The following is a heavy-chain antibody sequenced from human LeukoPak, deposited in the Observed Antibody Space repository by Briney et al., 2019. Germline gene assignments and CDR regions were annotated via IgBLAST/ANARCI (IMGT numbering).Heavy chain of an antibody. D-gene: IGHD4/OR15-4a*01. J-gene: IGHJ5*02. CDR1: GFTFSSYS. V-gene: IGHV3-21*01. CDR2: ISSSISFI. CDR3: ARMLLHNWFDP. Sequence: GGSLRLSCAASGFTFSSYSMNWVREAPGKGLEGVSSISSSISFIYYANSVKGRFTISRDNANNTLYLQMNSLRADDTAVYYCARMLLHNWFDPRGQGTLVTVSS.